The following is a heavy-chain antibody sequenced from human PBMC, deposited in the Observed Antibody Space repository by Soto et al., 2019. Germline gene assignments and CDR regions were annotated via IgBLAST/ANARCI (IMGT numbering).Heavy chain of an antibody. J-gene: IGHJ3*02. CDR2: LSYTGST. CDR3: ARELEGGVFDI. V-gene: IGHV4-30-4*01. CDR1: GGPVRDAYSY. D-gene: IGHD2-8*02. Sequence: SETLSLTCTVSGGPVRDAYSYWTWVRQPPGKGLEWMGYLSYTGSTYYNPSLRNRATISVDESSNHLSLRLSSVTAADTAVYYCARELEGGVFDIWGRGTLVTVSS.